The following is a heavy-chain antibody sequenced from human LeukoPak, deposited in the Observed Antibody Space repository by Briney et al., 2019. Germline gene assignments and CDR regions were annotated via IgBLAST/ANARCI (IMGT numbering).Heavy chain of an antibody. V-gene: IGHV3-30*03. CDR3: TRHSIRLWSMYYFDY. CDR2: ISSDGGAK. Sequence: GGSLRLSCAASGFTFSSYGMNWVRQAPGKGLEWVAVISSDGGAKYYADSVKGRFTISRDNAENSLYLQMNSLRAEDTAVYYCTRHSIRLWSMYYFDYWGQGTLVTVSS. J-gene: IGHJ4*02. CDR1: GFTFSSYG. D-gene: IGHD3-10*01.